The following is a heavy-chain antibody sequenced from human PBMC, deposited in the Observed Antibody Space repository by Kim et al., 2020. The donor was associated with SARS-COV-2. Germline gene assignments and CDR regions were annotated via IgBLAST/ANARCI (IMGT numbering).Heavy chain of an antibody. J-gene: IGHJ4*02. Sequence: DSVKGRFTISRDNSKNTLYLQMNSLRAEDTAVYYCAKDVETVDIVATIQDWGQGTLVTVSS. CDR3: AKDVETVDIVATIQD. V-gene: IGHV3-30*02. D-gene: IGHD5-12*01.